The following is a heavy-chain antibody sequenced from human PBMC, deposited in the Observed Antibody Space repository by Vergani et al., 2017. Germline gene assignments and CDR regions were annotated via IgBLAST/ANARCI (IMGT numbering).Heavy chain of an antibody. Sequence: QVQLVQSGAEVKKPGSSVKVSCKASGGTFSSYAISWVRQAPGQGLEWMGGIIPIVGTANYAQKLQGRVTITADKSTSTAYMELSRLRSEDTAVYYWAREGGRDGYHDAFDIWGQGTMVTVSS. CDR3: AREGGRDGYHDAFDI. CDR2: IIPIVGTA. CDR1: GGTFSSYA. D-gene: IGHD5-24*01. J-gene: IGHJ3*02. V-gene: IGHV1-69*06.